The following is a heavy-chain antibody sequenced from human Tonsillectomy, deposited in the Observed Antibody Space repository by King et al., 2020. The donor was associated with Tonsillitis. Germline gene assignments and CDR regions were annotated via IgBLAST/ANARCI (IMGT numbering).Heavy chain of an antibody. D-gene: IGHD5-24*01. CDR3: SISFFAGTGLHHY. J-gene: IGHJ4*02. CDR1: GGSFSNYY. Sequence: VQLQQWGAGLLKPSETLSLTCAVYGGSFSNYYWSWIRQSPGKGLEWIAEINHSGSTKYNPSLKSRVTISVETSQSKFSLKLSSLTAADTAIYYCSISFFAGTGLHHYWGQGTLVTVSS. V-gene: IGHV4-34*01. CDR2: INHSGST.